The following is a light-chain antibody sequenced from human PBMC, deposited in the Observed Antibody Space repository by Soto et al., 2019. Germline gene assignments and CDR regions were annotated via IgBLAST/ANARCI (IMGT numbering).Light chain of an antibody. CDR3: NSYTVSSTYV. J-gene: IGLJ1*01. V-gene: IGLV2-18*02. Sequence: QSVLTQPPSVSGSPGQSVAISCTGTSSDVGSYNRVSWYQQPPGAAPKLMIYEVSNRPSGVPDRFSGSKSGNTASLTISGLQAEDEADYYCNSYTVSSTYVFGTGTKLTVL. CDR1: SSDVGSYNR. CDR2: EVS.